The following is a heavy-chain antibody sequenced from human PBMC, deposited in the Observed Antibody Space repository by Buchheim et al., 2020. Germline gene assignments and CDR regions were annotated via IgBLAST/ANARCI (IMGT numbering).Heavy chain of an antibody. CDR1: GFIFSSYG. J-gene: IGHJ6*02. V-gene: IGHV3-33*01. CDR2: IWYDGSNK. CDR3: ARDTYGYDTRYGMDV. Sequence: QEQLVESGGGVVQPGRSLRLSCAASGFIFSSYGMHWVRQAPGKGLEWVAVIWYDGSNKNYADSVKGRFTISRDNSKHTLYLQMNSLRAEDTAVYYCARDTYGYDTRYGMDVWGQGTT. D-gene: IGHD5-18*01.